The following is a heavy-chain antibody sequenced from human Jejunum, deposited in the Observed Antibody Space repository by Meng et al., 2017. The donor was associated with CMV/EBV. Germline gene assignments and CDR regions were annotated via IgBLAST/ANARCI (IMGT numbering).Heavy chain of an antibody. D-gene: IGHD6-13*01. J-gene: IGHJ4*02. Sequence: GKGMEGETANRGRGGSKKKEETVKGRINIYRDNRKNSLYLKMNSLRAEDTALYYCAKEYSSGWYYFDYWGQGTLVTVSS. CDR3: AKEYSSGWYYFDY. CDR2: NRGRGGSK. V-gene: IGHV3-43*02.